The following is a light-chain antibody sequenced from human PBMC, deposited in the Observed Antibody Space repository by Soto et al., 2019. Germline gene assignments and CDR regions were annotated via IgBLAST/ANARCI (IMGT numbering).Light chain of an antibody. Sequence: DIQMTQSPSSVSASVGDRVTITCRASQGISTWLAWYQLKPGRAPKLLIYAASSLQSGVPSRFXGSGSGTDFTLTISNLQPDDFATYYCQQAGSVPPFIFGQGTKVEIK. J-gene: IGKJ2*01. CDR3: QQAGSVPPFI. CDR2: AAS. V-gene: IGKV1-12*01. CDR1: QGISTW.